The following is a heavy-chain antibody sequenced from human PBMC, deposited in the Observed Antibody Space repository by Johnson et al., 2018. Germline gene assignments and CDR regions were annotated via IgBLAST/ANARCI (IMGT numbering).Heavy chain of an antibody. V-gene: IGHV3-33*01. Sequence: QVQLVQSGGGVVQPGKSLRLSCAASGLTFSSNNMHWVRQAPGKGLEWVAVIWYDGSDIYYADSVKGRFTISRDNAKNSLYLQMNSLRDEDTAVYYCASPAAGYGMEVWGQGTTVTVSS. CDR2: IWYDGSDI. CDR3: ASPAAGYGMEV. CDR1: GLTFSSNN. J-gene: IGHJ6*02. D-gene: IGHD6-13*01.